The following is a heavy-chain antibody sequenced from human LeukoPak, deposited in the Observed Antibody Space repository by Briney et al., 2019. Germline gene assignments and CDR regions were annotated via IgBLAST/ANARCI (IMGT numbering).Heavy chain of an antibody. CDR2: MNPNSGHT. D-gene: IGHD2-2*01. Sequence: ASVSVSCTASGYTFTIYDINWVRQATGQGLEWMGWMNPNSGHTGYAQKFQGRVTITRNTSISTAYMELSSLRSEDTAVYYCARGYCSSTSCAFDPWGQGTLVTVSS. V-gene: IGHV1-8*03. J-gene: IGHJ5*02. CDR1: GYTFTIYD. CDR3: ARGYCSSTSCAFDP.